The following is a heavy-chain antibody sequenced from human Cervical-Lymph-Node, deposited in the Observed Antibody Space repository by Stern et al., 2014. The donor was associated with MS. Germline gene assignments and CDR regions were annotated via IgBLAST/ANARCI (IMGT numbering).Heavy chain of an antibody. J-gene: IGHJ3*02. CDR2: IDWDDDK. D-gene: IGHD3-16*01. V-gene: IGHV2-70*04. Sequence: ITLKESGPALVKPTQTLTLTCTFSGFSLSTSGMRVSWIRQPPGKALEWLACIDWDDDKFYSTSLKTRLTISKDTSKNQVVITMTNMDPVDTATYYCARMGDTGRGAFDIWGQGTMVTVSS. CDR3: ARMGDTGRGAFDI. CDR1: GFSLSTSGMR.